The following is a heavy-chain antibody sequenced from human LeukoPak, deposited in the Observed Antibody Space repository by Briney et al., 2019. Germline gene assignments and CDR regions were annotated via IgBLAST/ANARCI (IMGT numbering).Heavy chain of an antibody. CDR2: IYYSGST. CDR1: GGSISSYY. V-gene: IGHV4-59*01. CDR3: ARVKVVNANDY. Sequence: SETLSLTCTVSGGSISSYYWSWIRQPPGKGLEWIGYIYYSGSTNYNPSLKSRVTISVDTFKNQFSLKLSSVTAADTAVYYCARVKVVNANDYWGQGTLVTVSS. D-gene: IGHD4-23*01. J-gene: IGHJ4*02.